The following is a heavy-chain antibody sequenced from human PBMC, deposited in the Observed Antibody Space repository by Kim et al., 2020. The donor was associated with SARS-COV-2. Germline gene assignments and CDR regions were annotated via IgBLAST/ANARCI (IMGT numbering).Heavy chain of an antibody. D-gene: IGHD4-17*01. CDR3: ATTVTTGGFDY. Sequence: ASVKVSCKASGYTFTGYYMHWVRQAPGQGLERMGWITANSGGTNYAQKFQGRVTMTRDTSISTAYMELSRLRSDDTAVYYCATTVTTGGFDYWGQGTLVTVSS. V-gene: IGHV1-2*02. CDR1: GYTFTGYY. CDR2: ITANSGGT. J-gene: IGHJ4*02.